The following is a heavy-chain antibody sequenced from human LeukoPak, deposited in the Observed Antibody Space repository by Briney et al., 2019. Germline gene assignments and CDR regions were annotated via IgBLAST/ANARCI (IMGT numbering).Heavy chain of an antibody. CDR2: IWFDGSNI. D-gene: IGHD6-19*01. Sequence: PGGSLRLSCAASGFNFSSYGMHWVRQAPGKGLEWVTSIWFDGSNIHYADSVKGRVTISRDNSKSALYLQMNSVRGEDTAIYYCARDSLPMAVTGPFDHWGQGALVTVSS. V-gene: IGHV3-33*01. CDR1: GFNFSSYG. J-gene: IGHJ4*02. CDR3: ARDSLPMAVTGPFDH.